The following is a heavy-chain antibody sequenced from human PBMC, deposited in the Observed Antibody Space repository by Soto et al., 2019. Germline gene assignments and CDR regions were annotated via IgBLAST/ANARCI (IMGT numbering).Heavy chain of an antibody. J-gene: IGHJ4*02. Sequence: PPETLSLTCTLTGGSISNGDYYCSWSRQPPGPGLEWIGSIYYSGNAYYNQSLKSRVAVSVDTSKNQFSLKVTSVTATDTAVYYCARHKDTSSRYLLPDFWGQGTLVTVSS. CDR3: ARHKDTSSRYLLPDF. CDR2: IYYSGNA. V-gene: IGHV4-39*01. CDR1: GGSISNGDYY. D-gene: IGHD6-13*01.